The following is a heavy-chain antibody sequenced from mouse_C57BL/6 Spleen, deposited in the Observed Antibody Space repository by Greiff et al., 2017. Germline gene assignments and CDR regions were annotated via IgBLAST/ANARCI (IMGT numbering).Heavy chain of an antibody. CDR1: GYTFTSYW. J-gene: IGHJ2*01. CDR3: ARLDFDY. CDR2: IHPNSGST. V-gene: IGHV1-64*01. Sequence: VQLQQPGAELVKPGASLKFSCKASGYTFTSYWLPWVRQRPGQGLEWIGMIHPNSGSTNYNEKFKSKATLTVDKSSSTAYMQLSSLTSEDSAVYYCARLDFDYWGQGTTLTVSS.